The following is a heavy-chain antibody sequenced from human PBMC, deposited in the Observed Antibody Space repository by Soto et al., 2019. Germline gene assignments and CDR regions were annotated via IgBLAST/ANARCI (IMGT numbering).Heavy chain of an antibody. D-gene: IGHD3-16*02. V-gene: IGHV4-34*01. Sequence: QVQLQQWGAGLLKPSETLSLTCAVYGGSFSGYYWSWIRQPPGKGLEWIGEINHSGSTNYNPSLKSRVTISVDTSKNQFSLKLSSVIAADTAVYYCARDLMITFGGVIVKPVVDAFDIWGQGTMVTVSS. J-gene: IGHJ3*02. CDR3: ARDLMITFGGVIVKPVVDAFDI. CDR1: GGSFSGYY. CDR2: INHSGST.